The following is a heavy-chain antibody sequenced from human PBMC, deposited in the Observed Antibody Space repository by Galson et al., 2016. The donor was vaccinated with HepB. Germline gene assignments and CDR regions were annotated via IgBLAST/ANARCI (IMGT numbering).Heavy chain of an antibody. V-gene: IGHV3-7*01. J-gene: IGHJ5*02. D-gene: IGHD6-13*01. Sequence: SLRLSCATSGFTFSSYWMSWVRQAPGKGLEWGANIKEDGGETYYDASVKGRFTISRDNAKNSLYLQMNSLSAEDTAVYYCARDAYSSSFVYWFDPWGQGTLVTVSS. CDR1: GFTFSSYW. CDR3: ARDAYSSSFVYWFDP. CDR2: IKEDGGET.